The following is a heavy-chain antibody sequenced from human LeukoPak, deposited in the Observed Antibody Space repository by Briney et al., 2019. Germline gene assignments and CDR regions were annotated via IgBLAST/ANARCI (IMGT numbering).Heavy chain of an antibody. CDR3: ARLTNGYSSSWFDY. Sequence: SETLSLTCTVYGGSISSRSYAWGWIRQPPGKGLEWIGNIYYSGSTYYNPSLKSRVTISVDTSKNQFSLTLSSVTAADTAVYYCARLTNGYSSSWFDYWGQGTLVTVSS. CDR1: GGSISSRSYA. J-gene: IGHJ4*02. D-gene: IGHD6-13*01. CDR2: IYYSGST. V-gene: IGHV4-39*01.